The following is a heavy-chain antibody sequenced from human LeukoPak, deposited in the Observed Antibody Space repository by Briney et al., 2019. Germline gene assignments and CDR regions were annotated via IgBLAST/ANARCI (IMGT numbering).Heavy chain of an antibody. J-gene: IGHJ5*02. Sequence: GGSLRLSCAASGFSFSSYSMNWVRQTPGKGLEWVSSISSSGSYIYYADSVKGRFTISRDNAKNSLYLQMNSLRAEDTAVYYCARGKTTVTTWFDPWGQGTLVTVSS. CDR3: ARGKTTVTTWFDP. V-gene: IGHV3-21*01. D-gene: IGHD4-17*01. CDR2: ISSSGSYI. CDR1: GFSFSSYS.